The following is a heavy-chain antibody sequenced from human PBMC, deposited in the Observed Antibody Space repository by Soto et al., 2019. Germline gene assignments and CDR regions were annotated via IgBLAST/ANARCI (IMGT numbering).Heavy chain of an antibody. D-gene: IGHD1-7*01. CDR2: ISGSGGST. CDR1: GFTFSSYA. Sequence: PGGSLRLSCAASGFTFSSYAMSWVRQAPGKGLEWVSAISGSGGSTYYADSVKGRFTISRDNSKNTLYLQMNSLRAEDTAVYYCAKDLLLRRITGTPIDFWAQGTLVPGSS. CDR3: AKDLLLRRITGTPIDF. J-gene: IGHJ4*02. V-gene: IGHV3-23*01.